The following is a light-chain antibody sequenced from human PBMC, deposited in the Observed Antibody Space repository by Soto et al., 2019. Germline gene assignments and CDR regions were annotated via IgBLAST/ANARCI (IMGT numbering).Light chain of an antibody. V-gene: IGKV3-11*01. CDR2: QTS. CDR1: QYINTR. CDR3: HQRQSWPRT. J-gene: IGKJ1*01. Sequence: EGVLTQSPATLSSFPGDRVTLSCRASQYINTRLAWYQHRPGQAPRILIYQTSIRAAGIPARFSASGSGTDFTLTISDVKPEDFALYYCHQRQSWPRTFGQGTKVDIK.